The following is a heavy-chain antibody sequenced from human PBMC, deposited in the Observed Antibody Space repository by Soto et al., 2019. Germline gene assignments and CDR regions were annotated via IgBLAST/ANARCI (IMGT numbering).Heavy chain of an antibody. V-gene: IGHV3-21*01. CDR1: GFTFSTST. Sequence: GGSLRLSCAASGFTFSTSTMNWVRQAPGQGLERVSSISSSSTYTYYAASVKGRFTISRDNAKNSLYLQMNSLRAEDTAVYYCARVGNPGYCSGGYCPPPDYWGQGTLVTVSS. J-gene: IGHJ4*02. D-gene: IGHD2-15*01. CDR2: ISSSSTYT. CDR3: ARVGNPGYCSGGYCPPPDY.